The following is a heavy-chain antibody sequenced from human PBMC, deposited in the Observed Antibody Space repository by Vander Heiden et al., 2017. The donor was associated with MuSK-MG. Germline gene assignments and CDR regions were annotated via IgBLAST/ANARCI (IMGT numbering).Heavy chain of an antibody. Sequence: QVQLQESGPGLVKPSGTLSLTCAVSGGSISSSNWWSWVRQPPGKGLEWIGEIYHSGSTTYNPSRKSRVTISVDKSKNQFSLKLSSVTAADTAVYYCARVLGYCSGGSCYFDYWGQGTLVTVSS. J-gene: IGHJ4*02. CDR3: ARVLGYCSGGSCYFDY. CDR2: IYHSGST. D-gene: IGHD2-15*01. CDR1: GGSISSSNW. V-gene: IGHV4-4*02.